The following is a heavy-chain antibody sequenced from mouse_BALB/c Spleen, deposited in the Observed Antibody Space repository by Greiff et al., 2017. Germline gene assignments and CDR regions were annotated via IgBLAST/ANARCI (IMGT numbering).Heavy chain of an antibody. J-gene: IGHJ4*01. CDR1: GFTFSSYA. CDR2: ISSGGSYT. CDR3: AREGARPYAMDY. Sequence: EVQGVESGGGLVKPGGSLKLSCAASGFTFSSYAMSWVRQSPEKRLEWVAEISSGGSYTYYPDTVTGRFTISRDNAKNTLYLEMSSLRSEDTAMYYCAREGARPYAMDYWGQGTSVTVSS. V-gene: IGHV5-9-4*01. D-gene: IGHD3-1*01.